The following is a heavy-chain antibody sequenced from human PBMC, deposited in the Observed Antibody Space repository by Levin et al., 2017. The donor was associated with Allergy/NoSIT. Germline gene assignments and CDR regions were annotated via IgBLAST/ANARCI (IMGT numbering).Heavy chain of an antibody. Sequence: SCAASGFTFSNYSMNWVRQAPEKGLEWVSSISSRSSYIYYADSVKGRFTVSRDNAKNSLFLQMNSLRAEDTAMYYCARDGDSRGFDFDQWGQGTLVTVSS. V-gene: IGHV3-21*01. CDR3: ARDGDSRGFDFDQ. D-gene: IGHD3-22*01. CDR1: GFTFSNYS. J-gene: IGHJ4*02. CDR2: ISSRSSYI.